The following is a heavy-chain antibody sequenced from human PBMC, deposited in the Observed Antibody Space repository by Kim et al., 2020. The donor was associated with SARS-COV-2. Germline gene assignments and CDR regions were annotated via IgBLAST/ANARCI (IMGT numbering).Heavy chain of an antibody. V-gene: IGHV4-34*01. Sequence: LKSRVTISVDTSKNPYSLKLSSVTAADTAVYYCARARYRVAAAVHYWFDPWGQGTLVTVSS. CDR3: ARARYRVAAAVHYWFDP. J-gene: IGHJ5*02. D-gene: IGHD6-13*01.